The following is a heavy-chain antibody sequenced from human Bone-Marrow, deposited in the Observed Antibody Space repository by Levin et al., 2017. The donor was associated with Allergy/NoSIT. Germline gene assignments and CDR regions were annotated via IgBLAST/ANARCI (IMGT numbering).Heavy chain of an antibody. CDR2: IYYSGST. CDR3: ATQYCSSTSCYLQDAFDI. CDR1: GGSISSYY. D-gene: IGHD2-2*01. V-gene: IGHV4-59*01. J-gene: IGHJ3*02. Sequence: SQTLSLTCTVSGGSISSYYWSWIRQPPGKGLEWIGYIYYSGSTNYNPSLKSRVTISVDTSKNQFSLKLSSVTAADTAVYYCATQYCSSTSCYLQDAFDIWGQGTMVTVSS.